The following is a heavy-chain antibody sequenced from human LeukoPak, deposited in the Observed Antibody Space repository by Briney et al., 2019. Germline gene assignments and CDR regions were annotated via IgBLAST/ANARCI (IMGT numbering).Heavy chain of an antibody. J-gene: IGHJ3*02. V-gene: IGHV3-74*01. CDR3: ARDRSELRYFDSWDAFDI. CDR1: GFTFSSYW. D-gene: IGHD3-9*01. CDR2: INSDGSST. Sequence: GGSLRLSCAASGFTFSSYWMHRVRQAPGKGLGWVSRINSDGSSTSYADSVKGRFTISRDNAKNTLYLQMNSLRAEDTAVYYCARDRSELRYFDSWDAFDIWGQGTMVTVSS.